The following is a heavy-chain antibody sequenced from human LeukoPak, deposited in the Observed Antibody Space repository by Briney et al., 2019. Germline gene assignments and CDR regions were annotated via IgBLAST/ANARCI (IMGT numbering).Heavy chain of an antibody. V-gene: IGHV3-48*04. J-gene: IGHJ4*02. CDR1: GFTFSSFA. D-gene: IGHD5-12*01. CDR2: ISSNGSTI. Sequence: LPGGSLRLSCAASGFTFSSFAMSWVRQPPGKGLEWVSYISSNGSTIYYADSVKGRFTISRDNAKNSLYLQMNSLRAEDTAIYYCARWGYSDYNYSLLPFDYWGQGTLVTVSS. CDR3: ARWGYSDYNYSLLPFDY.